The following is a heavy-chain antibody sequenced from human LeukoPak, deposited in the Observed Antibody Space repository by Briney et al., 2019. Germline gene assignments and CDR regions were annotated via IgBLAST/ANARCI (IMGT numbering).Heavy chain of an antibody. CDR2: IIPIFGTA. CDR1: GGTFSSYA. V-gene: IGHV1-69*06. CDR3: ASSGITGTTVVNGDNWFDP. D-gene: IGHD1-20*01. Sequence: ASVKVSCKASGGTFSSYAISWVRQAPGQGLEWMGGIIPIFGTANYAQKFQGRVTITADKSTSTAYMELSSLRSEDTAVYYCASSGITGTTVVNGDNWFDPWGQGTLVTVSS. J-gene: IGHJ5*02.